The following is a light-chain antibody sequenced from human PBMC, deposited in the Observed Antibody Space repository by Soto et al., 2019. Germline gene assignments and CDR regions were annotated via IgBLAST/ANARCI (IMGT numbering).Light chain of an antibody. V-gene: IGLV1-47*01. CDR3: AAWDDSLSVV. CDR2: RNN. CDR1: SSNIGSNY. Sequence: QSVLTQPPSASGTPGQRVTLSCSGSSSNIGSNYVYWYQQLPGTAPKLLIYRNNQRPSGVPDRFSGSKSGTSASLAISGLRSEDEADYYCAAWDDSLSVVFGTGTKLTVL. J-gene: IGLJ1*01.